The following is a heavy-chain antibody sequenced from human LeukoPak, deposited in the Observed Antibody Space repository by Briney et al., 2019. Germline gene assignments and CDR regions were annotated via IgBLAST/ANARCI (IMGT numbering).Heavy chain of an antibody. CDR3: ARGWDRGRYYYYYYMDV. V-gene: IGHV4-34*01. J-gene: IGHJ6*03. CDR2: INHSGST. D-gene: IGHD3-10*01. CDR1: GGSFSGYY. Sequence: KASETLSLTCAVYGGSFSGYYWSWIRQPPGKGLEWIGEINHSGSTNYNPSLKSRVTISVDTSKNQFSLKLSSVTAADTAVYYCARGWDRGRYYYYYYMDVWGKGTTVTVSS.